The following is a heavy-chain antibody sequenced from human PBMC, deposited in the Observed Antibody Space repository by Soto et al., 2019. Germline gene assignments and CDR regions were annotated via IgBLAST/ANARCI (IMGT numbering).Heavy chain of an antibody. Sequence: QVQLVESGGGVVEHGRSLRLSCAASGFTFSSYAMHWVRQAPGKGLEWVAVISYDGSNKYYADSVKGRFTISRDNSKNTLYLQMNSLRAEDTAVYYCARDLDTAICDYWGQGTLVTVSS. V-gene: IGHV3-30-3*01. CDR1: GFTFSSYA. CDR2: ISYDGSNK. J-gene: IGHJ4*02. CDR3: ARDLDTAICDY. D-gene: IGHD5-18*01.